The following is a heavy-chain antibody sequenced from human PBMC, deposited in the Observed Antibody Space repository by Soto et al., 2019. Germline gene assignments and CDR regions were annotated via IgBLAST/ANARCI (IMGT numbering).Heavy chain of an antibody. D-gene: IGHD2-21*02. CDR1: GGSFSGYY. V-gene: IGHV4-34*01. Sequence: SETLSLTCAVYGGSFSGYYWSWIRQPPGKGLEWIGEINHSGSTNYNPSLKSRVTISVDTSKNQFSLKLSSVTAADTAVYYCARGTPRIVVVTAKPTYYFDYWGQGTLVTVS. CDR2: INHSGST. J-gene: IGHJ4*02. CDR3: ARGTPRIVVVTAKPTYYFDY.